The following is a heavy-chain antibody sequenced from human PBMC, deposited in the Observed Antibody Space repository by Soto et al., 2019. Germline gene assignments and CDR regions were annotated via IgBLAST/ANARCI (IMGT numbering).Heavy chain of an antibody. Sequence: GESLKISCKGSGYSFTSYWISWERQLPGKGLEWMGRIDPSDSYTNYSPSFQGHVTISADKSISTAYLQWSSLKASDTAVYYCARDRDTNLRNYYYGMDVWGQGTTVTVSS. CDR2: IDPSDSYT. CDR3: ARDRDTNLRNYYYGMDV. J-gene: IGHJ6*02. D-gene: IGHD5-18*01. CDR1: GYSFTSYW. V-gene: IGHV5-10-1*01.